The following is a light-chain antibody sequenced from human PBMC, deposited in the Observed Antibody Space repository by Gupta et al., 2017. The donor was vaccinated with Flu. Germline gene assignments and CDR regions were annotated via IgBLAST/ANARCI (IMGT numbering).Light chain of an antibody. Sequence: NFMLTQPHSVSESPGKTVTISCTRSSGSIATNYVQWYQQRPGSSPTTVIYEDNQRPSEVPDRCSGSIDSSSNSASLTISGLKNEDEADYFCQSYDSDSRDVVFGGGTKLTVL. J-gene: IGLJ2*01. CDR3: QSYDSDSRDVV. CDR1: SGSIATNY. CDR2: EDN. V-gene: IGLV6-57*01.